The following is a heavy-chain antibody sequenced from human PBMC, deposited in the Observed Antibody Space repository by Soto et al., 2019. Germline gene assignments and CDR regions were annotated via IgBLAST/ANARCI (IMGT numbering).Heavy chain of an antibody. V-gene: IGHV1-18*01. CDR2: ISAYNGNT. J-gene: IGHJ3*02. D-gene: IGHD3-9*01. Sequence: GASVKVSCKASGYTFTSYGISWVRQAPGQGLEWMGWISAYNGNTNYAQKLQGRVTMTTDTSTSTAYMELRSLRSDDTAVYYCARDDPILTGYYAFDIWGQGPMVTVSS. CDR1: GYTFTSYG. CDR3: ARDDPILTGYYAFDI.